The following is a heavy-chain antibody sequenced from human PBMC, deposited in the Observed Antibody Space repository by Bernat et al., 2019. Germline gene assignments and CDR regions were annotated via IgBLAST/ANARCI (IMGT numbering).Heavy chain of an antibody. CDR2: ITARGDRT. Sequence: EVQLLESGGGLVQPGGSLKLSCAVSEFTFSIYAMTWVRQAPGKGLEWVSSITARGDRTYYADSVEGRFTISRDNSKNTLYLQMNSLRADDTAVYYCATTSPTSPYYALDAWGQGTTVTVSS. J-gene: IGHJ6*02. V-gene: IGHV3-23*01. CDR1: EFTFSIYA. D-gene: IGHD2-2*01. CDR3: ATTSPTSPYYALDA.